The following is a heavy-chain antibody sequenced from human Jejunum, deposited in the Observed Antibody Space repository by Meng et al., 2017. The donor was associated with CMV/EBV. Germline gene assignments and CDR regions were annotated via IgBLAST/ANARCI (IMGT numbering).Heavy chain of an antibody. CDR2: IRRKANNYAT. CDR3: TRPFNWAFDY. V-gene: IGHV3-73*01. Sequence: AASGFTFSGSAMHWVRQASGKGLEWVGRIRRKANNYATAYAASVNGRFTISRDDSKNTAFLQMNSLKTEDTAVYYCTRPFNWAFDYWGQGTLVTVSS. CDR1: GFTFSGSA. J-gene: IGHJ4*02. D-gene: IGHD7-27*01.